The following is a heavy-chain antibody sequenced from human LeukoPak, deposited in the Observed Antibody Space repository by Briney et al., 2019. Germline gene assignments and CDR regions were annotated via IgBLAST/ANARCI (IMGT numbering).Heavy chain of an antibody. CDR3: SRDAPFAGNRWAFVS. D-gene: IGHD1-26*01. CDR1: GDSISGSDW. V-gene: IGHV4-4*02. CDR2: IYHTGKA. Sequence: SETLSLTCAVSGDSISGSDWWNWVRQPPGEGLEWIGEIYHTGKANYNPSLKSRVTISVDKSKNQFSLKLNSVTAADTAVYYCSRDAPFAGNRWAFVSWGQGTLVIVSS. J-gene: IGHJ4*02.